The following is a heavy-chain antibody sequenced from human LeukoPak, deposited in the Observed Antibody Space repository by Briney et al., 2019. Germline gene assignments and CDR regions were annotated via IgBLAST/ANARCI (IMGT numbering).Heavy chain of an antibody. CDR3: ANPNRSGASGPL. Sequence: PGGSLRLSCAASGFTFSNYAMNWVRQAPGKGLEWVSAISGSGATTYYADSVKGRFTISRDNPKNTLYLQMNSLTAEDTAVYYCANPNRSGASGPLWGQGTLVTVSS. J-gene: IGHJ4*02. CDR2: ISGSGATT. CDR1: GFTFSNYA. D-gene: IGHD2-15*01. V-gene: IGHV3-23*01.